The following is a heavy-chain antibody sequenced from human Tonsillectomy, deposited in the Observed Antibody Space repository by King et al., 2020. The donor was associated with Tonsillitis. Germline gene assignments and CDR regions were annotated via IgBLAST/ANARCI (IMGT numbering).Heavy chain of an antibody. CDR3: AKTLLITDMYYVFWSREYGMDV. CDR2: ISDDGSNK. J-gene: IGHJ6*02. V-gene: IGHV3-30*18. CDR1: GFTFSTYG. D-gene: IGHD3-3*01. Sequence: VQLVEAGGGVVQPGRSLRLSCAASGFTFSTYGMHWVRKAPGKGLEWVAVISDDGSNKYYADSVKGRFTISRDNSKNTLYLQMNSLSAEDTAVYYCAKTLLITDMYYVFWSREYGMDVWGQGTTVTVAS.